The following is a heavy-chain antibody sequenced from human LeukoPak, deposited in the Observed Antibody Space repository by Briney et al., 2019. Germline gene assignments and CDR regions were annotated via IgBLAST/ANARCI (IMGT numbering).Heavy chain of an antibody. Sequence: GGSLRLSCAASGFTFSSYWMHWVRQAPGKGLVWVSRINSDGSSTSYADSVKGRFTISRDNAKNTLYLQMNSLRAEDTAVYYCARAPYYIVGATPLFDYWGQGTLVTVSS. J-gene: IGHJ4*02. CDR1: GFTFSSYW. V-gene: IGHV3-74*01. D-gene: IGHD1-26*01. CDR3: ARAPYYIVGATPLFDY. CDR2: INSDGSST.